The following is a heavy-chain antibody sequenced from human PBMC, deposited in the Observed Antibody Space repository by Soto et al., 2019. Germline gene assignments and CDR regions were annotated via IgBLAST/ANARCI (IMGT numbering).Heavy chain of an antibody. CDR3: VRDLRHGMDV. J-gene: IGHJ6*02. CDR1: GYSISSGYY. V-gene: IGHV4-38-2*02. CDR2: IYHSGST. Sequence: SETLSLTCAVSGYSISSGYYWGWIRQPPGKGLEWIGSIYHSGSTYYNPSLKSRVTISVDTSKNQFSLKLSSVTAADTAVYYCVRDLRHGMDVWGQGTTVTVSS.